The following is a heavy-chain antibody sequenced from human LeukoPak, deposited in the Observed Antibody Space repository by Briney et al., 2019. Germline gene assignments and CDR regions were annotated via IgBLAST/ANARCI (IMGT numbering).Heavy chain of an antibody. CDR2: ISSSGSTT. CDR1: GFTFSDYY. J-gene: IGHJ3*02. CDR3: AKGGNYYGSGDDAFDI. V-gene: IGHV3-11*01. D-gene: IGHD3-10*01. Sequence: PGGSLRLSCAASGFTFSDYYMSWIRQAPGKGLEWVSYISSSGSTTYYADSVKGRFTISRDNAKNSLYLQMNSLRAEDMALYYCAKGGNYYGSGDDAFDIWGQGTMVAVSS.